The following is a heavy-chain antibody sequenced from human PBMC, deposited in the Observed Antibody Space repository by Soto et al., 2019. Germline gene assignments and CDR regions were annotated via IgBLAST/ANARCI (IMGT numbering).Heavy chain of an antibody. V-gene: IGHV3-48*02. J-gene: IGHJ4*02. CDR1: GFTFSSYS. D-gene: IGHD1-26*01. Sequence: EVQLVESGGTLVQPGGSLRLSCEASGFTFSSYSMNWVRQAPGKGLEWISFISGSSSSINYADSLKGRFTISRDNDRDSLYLQMNSLRDEDTAVYYCARGFHSGSWLIDYWGQGTLVTVSS. CDR2: ISGSSSSI. CDR3: ARGFHSGSWLIDY.